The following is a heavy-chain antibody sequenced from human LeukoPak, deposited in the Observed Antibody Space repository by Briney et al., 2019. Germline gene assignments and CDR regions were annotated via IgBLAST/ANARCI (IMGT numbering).Heavy chain of an antibody. CDR2: IYSSGNT. V-gene: IGHV4-4*07. Sequence: SETLSLTCTVSGGSTSRHYWSWIRQPAGKGLEWIGRIYSSGNTNYNPSLNSRVTMSVDTSKNQFSLKLTSVTAADTAVYYCARVLTAVAGPYYFDFWGQGTLVTVSS. J-gene: IGHJ4*02. D-gene: IGHD6-19*01. CDR3: ARVLTAVAGPYYFDF. CDR1: GGSTSRHY.